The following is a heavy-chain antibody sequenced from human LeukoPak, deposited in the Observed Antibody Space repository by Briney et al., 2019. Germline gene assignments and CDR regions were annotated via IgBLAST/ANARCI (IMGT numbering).Heavy chain of an antibody. CDR2: IIGSGRTT. V-gene: IGHV3-23*01. J-gene: IGHJ6*03. CDR3: AKKEGDTYFSWYMDV. CDR1: GFTFSSYS. D-gene: IGHD2-21*01. Sequence: PGGSLRLSCAASGFTFSSYSMNWVRQAPGKGLEWVSGIIGSGRTTFYADSVKGRFTISRDNSKNTLYLQMNSLGAEDTAIYYCAKKEGDTYFSWYMDVWGKGTTVTVSS.